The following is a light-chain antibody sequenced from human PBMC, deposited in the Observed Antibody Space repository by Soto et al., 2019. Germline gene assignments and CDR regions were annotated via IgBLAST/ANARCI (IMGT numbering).Light chain of an antibody. Sequence: QSVLTQPASVSGSPGQSITISCTGTSSDVGGYNYVSWYQQEPGKAPKLMIYEVSNRPSGVSDRFSGSKPGNTASLTISGLQAEDEADYYCSSYTSSNTLVFGTGTKVTV. V-gene: IGLV2-14*01. J-gene: IGLJ1*01. CDR1: SSDVGGYNY. CDR2: EVS. CDR3: SSYTSSNTLV.